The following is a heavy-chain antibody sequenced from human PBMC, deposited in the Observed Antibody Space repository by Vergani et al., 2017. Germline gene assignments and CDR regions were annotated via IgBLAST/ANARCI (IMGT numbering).Heavy chain of an antibody. CDR1: GFTFSDFS. Sequence: VQLVESGGSVVQPGRSLRLSCAASGFTFSDFSMSWVRQAPGKGLEWVAFIGSSGPYINYADSVKGRFIISRDNTNNSLFLQLRSLRAEDAAVYYCARDCTSGGCPDNYGMDVWGQGATVTVSS. D-gene: IGHD2-8*01. CDR2: IGSSGPYI. V-gene: IGHV3-21*06. J-gene: IGHJ6*02. CDR3: ARDCTSGGCPDNYGMDV.